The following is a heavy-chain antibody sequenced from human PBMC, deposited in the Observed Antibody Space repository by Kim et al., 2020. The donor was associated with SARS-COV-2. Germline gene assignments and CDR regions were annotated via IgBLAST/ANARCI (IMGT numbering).Heavy chain of an antibody. V-gene: IGHV3-33*01. D-gene: IGHD3-3*01. CDR3: ARDFYEFWSGFIDY. Sequence: GGSLRLSCAASGFTFSSYGMHWVRQAPGKGPEWVAVIWYDGDNKYYAGSVKGRFTISRDNSKNTLYLQMNSLRAEDTADYYCARDFYEFWSGFIDYWGQG. CDR2: IWYDGDNK. CDR1: GFTFSSYG. J-gene: IGHJ4*02.